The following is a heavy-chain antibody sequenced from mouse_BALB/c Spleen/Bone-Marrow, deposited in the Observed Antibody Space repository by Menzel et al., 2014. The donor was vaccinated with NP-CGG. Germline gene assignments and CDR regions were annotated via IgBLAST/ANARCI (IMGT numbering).Heavy chain of an antibody. CDR2: IDPSDNYT. Sequence: VQLQQSGAELVKPGASVKMSCKASGSWMHWVKQRPGQGLEWIGAIDPSDNYTHYNQEFKGKATLTVDTSSSTAYMQLSSLTSEDSAVYYCTNLGTYWGQGTLVTVSA. V-gene: IGHV1S127*01. J-gene: IGHJ3*01. D-gene: IGHD2-14*01. CDR1: GSW. CDR3: TNLGTY.